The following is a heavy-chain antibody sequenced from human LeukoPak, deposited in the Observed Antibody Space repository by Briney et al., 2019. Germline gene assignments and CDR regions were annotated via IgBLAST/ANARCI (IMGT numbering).Heavy chain of an antibody. CDR2: FVTTAR. CDR3: ARDTSVASGMQH. CDR1: GGSFSSYS. Sequence: SETLSLTCTVSGGSFSSYSWSWIRQSPGKGLEWIGSFVTTARTYNPSFKSRVAMSLDTSKNQFSLSLKSLTTADSAIYYCARDTSVASGMQHWGQGTLVSVSS. D-gene: IGHD6-19*01. J-gene: IGHJ1*01. V-gene: IGHV4-59*01.